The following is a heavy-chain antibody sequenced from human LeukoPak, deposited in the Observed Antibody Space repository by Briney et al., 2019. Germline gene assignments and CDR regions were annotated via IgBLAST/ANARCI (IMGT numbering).Heavy chain of an antibody. D-gene: IGHD5-12*01. V-gene: IGHV3-7*01. Sequence: GGSLRLSCAASGFTFSSYSMNWVRQAPGKGLEWVANIKQDGSEKYYVDSVKGRFTISRDNAKNSLYLQMNSLRAEDTAVYYCARVGSEVALFDYWGQGTLVTVSS. CDR1: GFTFSSYS. CDR3: ARVGSEVALFDY. CDR2: IKQDGSEK. J-gene: IGHJ4*02.